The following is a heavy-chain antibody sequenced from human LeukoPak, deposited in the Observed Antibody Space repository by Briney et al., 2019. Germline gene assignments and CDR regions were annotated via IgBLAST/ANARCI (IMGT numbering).Heavy chain of an antibody. CDR2: IYTSGTT. Sequence: SQTLSLTCTVSGGSVSSGIYYWSWIRQPAGKGLEWIGRIYTSGTTNYNPSLKSRVTISVDTSKNQFSLRLFSLTAADTAVYYCARDARIVGATTVDFWGQGALVTVSS. D-gene: IGHD1-26*01. V-gene: IGHV4-61*02. CDR1: GGSVSSGIYY. CDR3: ARDARIVGATTVDF. J-gene: IGHJ4*02.